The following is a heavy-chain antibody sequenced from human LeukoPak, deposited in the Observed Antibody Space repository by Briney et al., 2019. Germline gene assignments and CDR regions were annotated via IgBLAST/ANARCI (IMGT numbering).Heavy chain of an antibody. J-gene: IGHJ4*02. D-gene: IGHD6-13*01. CDR2: INKDGSEQ. Sequence: GGSLRLSCAAYGFTFSSHWMTWVRQAPGKGPEWVASINKDGSEQYYVDSVKGRFTISRDNAKNSLSLQVSSLRAEDTAVYYCTRGGATSSWYWFFWGQGTLVTVSS. V-gene: IGHV3-7*01. CDR3: TRGGATSSWYWFF. CDR1: GFTFSSHW.